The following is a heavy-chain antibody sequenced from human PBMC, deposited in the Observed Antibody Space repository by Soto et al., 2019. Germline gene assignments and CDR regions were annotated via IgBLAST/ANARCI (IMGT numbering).Heavy chain of an antibody. CDR1: GFTFSSYA. CDR3: ANSPEILWFGEGKNY. CDR2: ISGSGGST. V-gene: IGHV3-23*01. D-gene: IGHD3-10*01. Sequence: GGSLRLSCAASGFTFSSYAMSWVRQAPGKGLEWVSAISGSGGSTYYADSVKGRFTISGDNSKNTLYLQMNSLRAEDTAVYYCANSPEILWFGEGKNYWGQGTLVTVSS. J-gene: IGHJ4*02.